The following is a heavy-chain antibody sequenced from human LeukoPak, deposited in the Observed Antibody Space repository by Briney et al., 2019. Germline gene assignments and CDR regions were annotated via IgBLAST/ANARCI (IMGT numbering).Heavy chain of an antibody. V-gene: IGHV3-30*18. CDR1: GFTFSSYG. J-gene: IGHJ4*02. CDR2: ISYDGSNK. Sequence: PGGPLRLSCAASGFTFSSYGMHWVRQAPGKGLEWVAVISYDGSNKYYADSVKGRFTISRDNSKNTLYLQMNSLRAEDTAVYYCAKDRCSSTSCHLDYWGQGTLVTVSS. CDR3: AKDRCSSTSCHLDY. D-gene: IGHD2-2*01.